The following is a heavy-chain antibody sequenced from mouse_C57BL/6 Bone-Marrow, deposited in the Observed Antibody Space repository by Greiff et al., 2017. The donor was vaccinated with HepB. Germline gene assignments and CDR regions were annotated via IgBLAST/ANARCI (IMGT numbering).Heavy chain of an antibody. V-gene: IGHV1-72*01. CDR2: IDPNSGGT. J-gene: IGHJ3*01. CDR3: ARSENGNDRRAWFAY. Sequence: QVQLQQPGAELVKPGASVKLSCKASGHTFTSYWMHWVKQRPGRGLEWIGRIDPNSGGTKYNEKFKSKATLTVDKPSSTAYMQLSSLTSEDSAVYYCARSENGNDRRAWFAYWGQGTLVTVSA. CDR1: GHTFTSYW. D-gene: IGHD2-12*01.